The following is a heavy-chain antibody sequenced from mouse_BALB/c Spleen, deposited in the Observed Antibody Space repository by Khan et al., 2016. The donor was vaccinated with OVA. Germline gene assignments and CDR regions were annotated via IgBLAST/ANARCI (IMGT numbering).Heavy chain of an antibody. CDR1: GFSLTTYG. J-gene: IGHJ3*01. V-gene: IGHV2-2*02. Sequence: QVQLKQSGPGLVQPSQSLSITCTVSGFSLTTYGVHWVRQSPGKGLEWLGVIWSGGSTVYNAPFLSRLSISKDSSKSQVFFKMNSLQVNETAIYYCGRNYGCDEGFAYWGQGTLVTVSA. CDR2: IWSGGST. D-gene: IGHD2-2*01. CDR3: GRNYGCDEGFAY.